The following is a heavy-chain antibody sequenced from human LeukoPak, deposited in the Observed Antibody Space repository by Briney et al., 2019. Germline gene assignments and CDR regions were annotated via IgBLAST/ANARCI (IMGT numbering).Heavy chain of an antibody. J-gene: IGHJ6*02. CDR3: ARGESKRYSGYDYYVMDV. CDR1: GGSISSGGYY. V-gene: IGHV4-31*03. CDR2: IYYSGST. Sequence: SETLSLTCTVSGGSISSGGYYWSWIRQHPGKGLEWIGYIYYSGSTYYNPSLKSRVTISVDTSKNQFSLKLSSVTAADTAVYYCARGESKRYSGYDYYVMDVWGQGTTVTVSS. D-gene: IGHD5-12*01.